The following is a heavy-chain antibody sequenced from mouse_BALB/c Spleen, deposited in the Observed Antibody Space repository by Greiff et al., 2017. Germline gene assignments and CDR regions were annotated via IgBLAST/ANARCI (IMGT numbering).Heavy chain of an antibody. Sequence: EVQLQQSGPELGKPGASVKISCKASGYSFTGYNMYWVKQSHRKSLEWIGYIDPYNGGTSYNQKSKGKATLTVDKSSSTAYMHLNSLTSEDSAIYYCARAGYPYAMDYWGQGTSVTVSS. CDR1: GYSFTGYN. D-gene: IGHD2-14*01. J-gene: IGHJ4*01. V-gene: IGHV1S135*01. CDR2: IDPYNGGT. CDR3: ARAGYPYAMDY.